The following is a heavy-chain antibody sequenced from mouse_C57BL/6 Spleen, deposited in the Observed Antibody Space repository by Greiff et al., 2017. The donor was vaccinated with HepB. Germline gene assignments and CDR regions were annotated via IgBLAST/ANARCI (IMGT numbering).Heavy chain of an antibody. Sequence: VQRVESGAELVRPGASVTLSCKASGYTFTDYEMHWVKQTPVHGLEWIGAIDPETGGTAYNQKFKGKAILTADKSSSTAYMELRSLTSEDSAVYYCTINYGSSYLYFDVWGTGTTVTVSS. CDR2: IDPETGGT. J-gene: IGHJ1*03. V-gene: IGHV1-15*01. CDR1: GYTFTDYE. CDR3: TINYGSSYLYFDV. D-gene: IGHD1-1*01.